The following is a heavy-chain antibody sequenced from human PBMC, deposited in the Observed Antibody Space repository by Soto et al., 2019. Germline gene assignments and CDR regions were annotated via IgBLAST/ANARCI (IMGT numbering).Heavy chain of an antibody. V-gene: IGHV6-1*01. Sequence: TLSLTCAISGDSVSSNTVAWNWIRQSPSRGLEWLGRTYYRSKWYNDYAVSVKSRITINPDTSKNQFSLQLNSVTPEDTAVYYCATDPGSWFDPWGQGTLVTVSS. CDR2: TYYRSKWYN. CDR1: GDSVSSNTVA. CDR3: ATDPGSWFDP. J-gene: IGHJ5*02.